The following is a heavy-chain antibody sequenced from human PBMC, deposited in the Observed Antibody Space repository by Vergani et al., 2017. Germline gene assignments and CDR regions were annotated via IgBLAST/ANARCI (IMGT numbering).Heavy chain of an antibody. CDR1: GGTFGSHT. Sequence: QVQLVQSGAEVKKPGSSVKVSCRASGGTFGSHTISWVRQAPGQGLEWMGWISAYNGNTNYPEKLQGRLTMTTDTSTRTAYMELRSLRSDDTAVYYCARDLIENDTYGRSCYWVPRTLVTDSS. D-gene: IGHD2-15*01. J-gene: IGHJ1*01. CDR2: ISAYNGNT. V-gene: IGHV1-18*01. CDR3: ARDLIENDTYGRSCY.